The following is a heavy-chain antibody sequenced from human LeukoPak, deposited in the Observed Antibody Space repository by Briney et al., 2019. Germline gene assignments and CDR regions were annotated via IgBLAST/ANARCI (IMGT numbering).Heavy chain of an antibody. CDR1: GGSFSGYY. CDR3: ARGVPAAIYYYYMDV. Sequence: MASETLSLTCAVYGGSFSGYYWSWIRQPPGKGLEWIGEINHSGSTNYNPSLKSRVTISVDTSKNQFSLKLSSLTAADTAVYYCARGVPAAIYYYYMDVWGKGTTVTVSS. J-gene: IGHJ6*03. V-gene: IGHV4-34*01. D-gene: IGHD2-2*02. CDR2: INHSGST.